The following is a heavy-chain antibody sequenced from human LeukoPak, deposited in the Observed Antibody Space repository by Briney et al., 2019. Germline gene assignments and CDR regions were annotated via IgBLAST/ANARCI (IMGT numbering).Heavy chain of an antibody. CDR1: GFTFSSYE. J-gene: IGHJ6*04. CDR3: AELGITMTGGV. V-gene: IGHV3-48*03. D-gene: IGHD3-10*02. Sequence: GGSLRLFCAACGFTFSSYEMNWGRQASGKGLEGVSYISSSGSTIFYADSVKGRFAISRDNAKNSLYLQMNSLRAEDTAVYYCAELGITMTGGVWGKGTTVTISS. CDR2: ISSSGSTI.